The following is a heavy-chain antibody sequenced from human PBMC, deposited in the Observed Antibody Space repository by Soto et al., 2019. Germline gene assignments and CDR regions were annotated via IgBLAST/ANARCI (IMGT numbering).Heavy chain of an antibody. CDR2: ISWDGGGI. J-gene: IGHJ6*03. Sequence: GGSLRLSCAASGFTFDDYAMHWVRQAPGKGLEWVAGISWDGGGIGYADSVKGRFTISRDNAKNSLYLQMNSLRAEDTAVYYCARDLGEDYYYYMDVWGKGTTVTVSS. D-gene: IGHD2-21*01. CDR1: GFTFDDYA. V-gene: IGHV3-9*01. CDR3: ARDLGEDYYYYMDV.